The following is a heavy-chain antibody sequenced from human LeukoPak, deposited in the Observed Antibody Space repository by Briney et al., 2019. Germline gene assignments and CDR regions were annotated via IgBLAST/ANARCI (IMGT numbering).Heavy chain of an antibody. D-gene: IGHD3-16*01. V-gene: IGHV3-48*02. CDR3: AREKNYAFDH. CDR1: GFTSSSYT. CDR2: IRTDSSTM. J-gene: IGHJ4*01. Sequence: GGSLRLSCAASGFTSSSYTMNWVRQAPGKGLEWVSHIRTDSSTMFYSDSVKGRFTIYRDNARNSLYLQMSSLRDEDTAVYYCAREKNYAFDHRGQGTLVNVSP.